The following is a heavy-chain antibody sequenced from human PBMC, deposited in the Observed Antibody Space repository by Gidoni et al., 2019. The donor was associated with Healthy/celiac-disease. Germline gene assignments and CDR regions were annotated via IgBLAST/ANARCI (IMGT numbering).Heavy chain of an antibody. CDR2: IYSGGST. V-gene: IGHV3-66*01. CDR1: GFTVSSNY. J-gene: IGHJ6*02. D-gene: IGHD6-13*01. Sequence: EVQLVESGGGLVQPGGSLRLSCAASGFTVSSNYMSWVRQAPGKGLEWVSVIYSGGSTYYADSVKGRFTISRDNSKNTLYLQMNSLRAEDTAVYYCARDGGEEAAAGTYPSKNYYYYGMDVWGQGTTVTVSS. CDR3: ARDGGEEAAAGTYPSKNYYYYGMDV.